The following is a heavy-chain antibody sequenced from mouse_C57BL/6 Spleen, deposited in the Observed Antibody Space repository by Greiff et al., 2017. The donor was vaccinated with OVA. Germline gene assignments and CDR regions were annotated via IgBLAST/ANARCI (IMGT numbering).Heavy chain of an antibody. V-gene: IGHV1-55*01. CDR2: IYPGSGST. CDR1: GYTFTSYW. Sequence: QVQLKQSGAELVKPGASVKMSCKASGYTFTSYWITWVKQRPGQGLEWIGDIYPGSGSTNYNEKFKSKATLTVDTSSSTAYMQLSSLTSEDSAVYYCAREENAMDYWGQGTSVTVSS. CDR3: AREENAMDY. J-gene: IGHJ4*01.